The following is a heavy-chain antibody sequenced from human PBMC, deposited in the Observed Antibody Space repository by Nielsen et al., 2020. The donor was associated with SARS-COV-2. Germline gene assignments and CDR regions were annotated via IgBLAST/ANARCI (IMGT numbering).Heavy chain of an antibody. CDR3: AKDVVGATSHLSTFDY. J-gene: IGHJ4*02. Sequence: GESLKISCAASGFTFSSYAMSWVRQAPGKGLEWVSAISGSGGSTYYADSVKGRFTISRDNSKNTLYLQMNSLRAEDTAVYYCAKDVVGATSHLSTFDYWGQGTLVTVSS. CDR2: ISGSGGST. CDR1: GFTFSSYA. V-gene: IGHV3-23*01. D-gene: IGHD2-2*01.